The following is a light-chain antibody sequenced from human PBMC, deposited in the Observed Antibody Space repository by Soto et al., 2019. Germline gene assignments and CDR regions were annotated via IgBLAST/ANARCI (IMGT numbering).Light chain of an antibody. J-gene: IGLJ1*01. V-gene: IGLV2-14*01. CDR2: EVT. CDR3: SSYTTSSTRV. CDR1: SSDVGIYNY. Sequence: QSVLTQPASVSGSPGQSIAISCTGSSSDVGIYNYVSWYQQHPGKVPKLIIYEVTNRPSGVSNRFSGSKSGNTASLTISGXQAEDEADYYCSSYTTSSTRVFGTGTKVTV.